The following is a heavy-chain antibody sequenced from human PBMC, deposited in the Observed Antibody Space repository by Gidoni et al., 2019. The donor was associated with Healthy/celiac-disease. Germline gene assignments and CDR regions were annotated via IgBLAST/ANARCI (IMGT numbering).Heavy chain of an antibody. J-gene: IGHJ5*02. V-gene: IGHV4-39*01. Sequence: QLQLQESGPGLVTPSETLSLTCTVSGGYISSSSYYWGWIRQPPGKGLEWIGSIYYSGSTYSNPSLKSRVTISVDTSKNQFSLKLSSVTAADTAVYYCARHGGITIFGVVIPNWFDPWGQGTLVTVSS. CDR3: ARHGGITIFGVVIPNWFDP. CDR1: GGYISSSSYY. D-gene: IGHD3-3*01. CDR2: IYYSGST.